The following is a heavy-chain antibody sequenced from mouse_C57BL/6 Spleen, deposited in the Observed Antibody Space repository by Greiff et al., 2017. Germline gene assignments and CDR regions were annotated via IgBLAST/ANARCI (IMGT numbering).Heavy chain of an antibody. CDR3: ARGLYGSRDWYFDV. D-gene: IGHD1-1*01. V-gene: IGHV1-52*01. J-gene: IGHJ1*03. Sequence: QVQLKQPGAELVRPGSSVKLSCKASGYTFTSYWMHWVKQRPIQGLEWIGNIDPSDSETHYNQKFKDKATLTVDKSSSTAYMQLSSLTSEDSAVYYCARGLYGSRDWYFDVWGTGTTVTVSS. CDR2: IDPSDSET. CDR1: GYTFTSYW.